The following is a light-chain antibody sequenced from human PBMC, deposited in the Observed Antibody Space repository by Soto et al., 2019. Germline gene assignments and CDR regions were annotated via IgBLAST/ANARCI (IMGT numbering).Light chain of an antibody. CDR3: QQYNTYWT. J-gene: IGKJ1*01. CDR2: KAS. CDR1: QGISSW. Sequence: IQMTQSPSTLSGSVGDRVTITCRASQGISSWLAWYQQKPGKAPKLLIYKASSLESGVPSRFSGSGSGTEFTLTLSSMQPDDFATYYCQQYNTYWTFGQGTKVDIK. V-gene: IGKV1-5*03.